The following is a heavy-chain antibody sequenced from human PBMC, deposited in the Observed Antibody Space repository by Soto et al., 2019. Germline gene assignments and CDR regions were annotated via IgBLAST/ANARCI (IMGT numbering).Heavy chain of an antibody. Sequence: QVQLVQSGAEVRQPASSVKVSCKTSGGTFSSYAISWVRQAPGQGLEWMGGIVPIVDTSTYAQKFQGRVTXXXXEXXXTXXXXXXXXXXXXXXXXXXVRXVXIPGYPDNWGQGTLVTVSS. D-gene: IGHD5-12*01. J-gene: IGHJ4*02. CDR2: IVPIVDTS. CDR1: GGTFSSYA. V-gene: IGHV1-69*05. CDR3: VRXVXIPGYPDN.